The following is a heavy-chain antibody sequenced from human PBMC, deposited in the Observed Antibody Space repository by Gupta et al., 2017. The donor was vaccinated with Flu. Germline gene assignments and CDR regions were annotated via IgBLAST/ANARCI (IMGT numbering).Heavy chain of an antibody. CDR2: INPSGGST. V-gene: IGHV1-46*03. CDR3: ARTSIVGATMYGFDF. CDR1: GYTFTSYY. Sequence: QVQLVQSGAEVKKPGASVTVSCKASGYTFTSYYMHWVRQAPGQGLEWMGIINPSGGSTSYAQKFQGRVTMTRDTSTSTVYMELSSLRSEDTAVYYCARTSIVGATMYGFDFWGQGTLVTVSS. J-gene: IGHJ4*02. D-gene: IGHD1-26*01.